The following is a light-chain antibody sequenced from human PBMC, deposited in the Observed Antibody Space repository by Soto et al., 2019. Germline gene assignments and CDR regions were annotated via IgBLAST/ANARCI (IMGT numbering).Light chain of an antibody. CDR2: DAS. Sequence: EIVLTQSPATLSLSPGERATLSCRASQSVSSYLAWYQQKPGQAPRLLIYDASNRATGIPARFSGSGSGTXXTLTISSLEPEDFAVYYCQQRSNWPPSITFGQGTRLEIK. V-gene: IGKV3-11*01. CDR3: QQRSNWPPSIT. J-gene: IGKJ5*01. CDR1: QSVSSY.